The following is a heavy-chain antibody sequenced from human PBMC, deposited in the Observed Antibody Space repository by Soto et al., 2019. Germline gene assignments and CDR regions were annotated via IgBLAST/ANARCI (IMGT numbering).Heavy chain of an antibody. J-gene: IGHJ6*02. Sequence: ASVKVSCKASGYTFTGYYMHWVRQAPGQGLEWMGWINPNSGGTNYAQKFQGWVTMTRDTSISTAYMELSRLRSDDTAVYYCARDLGAGNPFYYYYGMDVWGQGTTVTVSS. CDR1: GYTFTGYY. V-gene: IGHV1-2*04. CDR2: INPNSGGT. D-gene: IGHD1-1*01. CDR3: ARDLGAGNPFYYYYGMDV.